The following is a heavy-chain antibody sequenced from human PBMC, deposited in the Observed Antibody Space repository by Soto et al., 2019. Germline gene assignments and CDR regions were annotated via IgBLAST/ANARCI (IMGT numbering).Heavy chain of an antibody. CDR3: AKAPNSVLRSAFDI. Sequence: TNSSYYCGWIRQSPGKGLEWVSAISGGGGSTYYADSVKGRFTISRDNSKNTLYLQMNSLRADDTAVYYCAKAPNSVLRSAFDIWGQGTMVTVSS. CDR2: ISGGGGST. J-gene: IGHJ3*02. CDR1: TNSSYY. V-gene: IGHV3-23*01.